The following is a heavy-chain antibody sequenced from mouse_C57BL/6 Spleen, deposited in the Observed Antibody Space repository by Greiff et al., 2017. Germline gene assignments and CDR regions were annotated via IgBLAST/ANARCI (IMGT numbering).Heavy chain of an antibody. Sequence: QVQLKQSGAELVRPGASVTLSCKASGYTFTDYEMHWVKQTPVHGLEWIGAIDPETGGTAYNQKFKGKAILTADKSSSTAYMELRSLTSEDSAVYYCTRSGYYGQGAMDYWGQGTSVTVSS. CDR3: TRSGYYGQGAMDY. D-gene: IGHD1-1*02. J-gene: IGHJ4*01. CDR1: GYTFTDYE. CDR2: IDPETGGT. V-gene: IGHV1-15*01.